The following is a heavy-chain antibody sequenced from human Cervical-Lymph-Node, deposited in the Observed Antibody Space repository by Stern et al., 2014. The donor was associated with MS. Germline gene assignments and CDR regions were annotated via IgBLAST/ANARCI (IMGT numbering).Heavy chain of an antibody. D-gene: IGHD4-17*01. CDR3: VLPSTVTTAAFDV. CDR2: IIPLFGAS. CDR1: GGTFTSFS. J-gene: IGHJ3*01. Sequence: QLVQSGAEVKKPGSSVKVSCKASGGTFTSFSINWVRQVPGQRLELMGGIIPLFGASNFEQKFHGRVTITADSSTSTVSMVLNSLRSDDTAVYYCVLPSTVTTAAFDVWGRGTMVTVSS. V-gene: IGHV1-69*06.